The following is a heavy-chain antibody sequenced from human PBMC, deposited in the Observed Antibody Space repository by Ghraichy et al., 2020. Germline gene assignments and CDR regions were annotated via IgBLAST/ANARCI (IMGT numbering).Heavy chain of an antibody. CDR2: IYPGDSHT. D-gene: IGHD6-19*01. CDR3: ARRAGIAVAGSNYWYFDL. J-gene: IGHJ2*01. V-gene: IGHV5-51*01. CDR1: GYSFTDYW. Sequence: GESLNISCEGSGYSFTDYWIGWVRQMPGKGLEWVGIIYPGDSHTRYSPSFQGQVTISADKSISTAHLQWSSLKASDTAMYYCARRAGIAVAGSNYWYFDLWGRGTLVTVSS.